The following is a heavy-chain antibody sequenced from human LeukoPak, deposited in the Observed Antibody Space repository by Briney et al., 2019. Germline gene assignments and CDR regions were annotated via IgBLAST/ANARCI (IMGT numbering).Heavy chain of an antibody. CDR1: GFTFDDYA. Sequence: GGSLRLSCAASGFTFDDYAMHWVRQAPGKGLEWVSGISRNSGDIVYADSVKGRFTISRDNAKNSLYLQMNSLRTEDAALYYCAREMNLLTTGFDYWGQGTLVTVSS. D-gene: IGHD1-1*01. J-gene: IGHJ4*02. V-gene: IGHV3-9*01. CDR3: AREMNLLTTGFDY. CDR2: ISRNSGDI.